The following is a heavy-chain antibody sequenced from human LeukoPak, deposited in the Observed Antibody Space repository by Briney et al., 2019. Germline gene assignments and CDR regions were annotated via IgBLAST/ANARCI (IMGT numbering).Heavy chain of an antibody. V-gene: IGHV3-30*01. D-gene: IGHD6-19*01. Sequence: GGSLRLSCAASGFTFSSYAMHWVRRAPGKGLERVAVISYDGSNKYYADSVKGRFTISRDNSKNTLYLQMNSLRTEDTAVYYCARDQYSSGWSPHFDYWGQGTLVTVSS. J-gene: IGHJ4*02. CDR2: ISYDGSNK. CDR3: ARDQYSSGWSPHFDY. CDR1: GFTFSSYA.